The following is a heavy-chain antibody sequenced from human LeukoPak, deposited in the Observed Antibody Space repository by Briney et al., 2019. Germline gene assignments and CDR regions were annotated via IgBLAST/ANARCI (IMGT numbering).Heavy chain of an antibody. CDR3: ARTGDYYDSSGPN. CDR1: GGSISSSSYY. D-gene: IGHD3-22*01. Sequence: KPSETLSLTCTVSGGSISSSSYYWGWIRQPPGKGLEWIGSIYYSGSTYYNPSLKSRVTISVDTSKNQFSLKLSSVTAADTAVYYCARTGDYYDSSGPNWGRGTLVTVSS. J-gene: IGHJ4*02. CDR2: IYYSGST. V-gene: IGHV4-39*01.